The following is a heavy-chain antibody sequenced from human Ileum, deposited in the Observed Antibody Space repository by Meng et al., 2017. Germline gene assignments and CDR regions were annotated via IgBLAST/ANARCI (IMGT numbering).Heavy chain of an antibody. D-gene: IGHD6-19*01. CDR1: GFNFSNYW. V-gene: IGHV3-74*01. CDR3: ARYNSGWHVCDS. CDR2: INSDGSSI. J-gene: IGHJ4*02. Sequence: VQVVESGGDLVQPGGSLSLSCAASGFNFSNYWMHWVRQAPGKGLVWVSRINSDGSSISYADAVKGRFTISRDNAKNTLYLQMNNLRDDDTAVYYCARYNSGWHVCDSWGQGILVTVSS.